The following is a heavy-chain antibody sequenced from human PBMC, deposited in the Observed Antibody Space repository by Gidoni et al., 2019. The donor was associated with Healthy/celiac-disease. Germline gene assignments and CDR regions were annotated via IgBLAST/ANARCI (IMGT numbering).Heavy chain of an antibody. CDR3: ARVVDGYCSGGSCYPYWYFDL. D-gene: IGHD2-15*01. J-gene: IGHJ2*01. CDR1: GYTFPGSS. V-gene: IGHV1-2*02. CDR2: INPNSGGT. Sequence: QVQLVPSGAEVKKPGASVKVSCQASGYTFPGSSLHWVRQAPGQGLEWVGWINPNSGGTNYAQKFQGRVTMTRDTSISTAYMELSRLRSDDTAVYYCARVVDGYCSGGSCYPYWYFDLWGRGTLVTVSS.